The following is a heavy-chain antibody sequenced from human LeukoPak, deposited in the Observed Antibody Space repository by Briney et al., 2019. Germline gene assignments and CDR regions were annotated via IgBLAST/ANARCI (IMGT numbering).Heavy chain of an antibody. J-gene: IGHJ4*02. V-gene: IGHV3-64*01. CDR3: AKVGGLY. D-gene: IGHD3-16*01. Sequence: GGSLRLSCAASGFTFSSYAMHWVRQAPGKGLEYVSAISSNGGSTYYANSVKGRFTISRDNSKNTLYLQMNSLRAEDTAVYYCAKVGGLYWGQGTLVTVSS. CDR2: ISSNGGST. CDR1: GFTFSSYA.